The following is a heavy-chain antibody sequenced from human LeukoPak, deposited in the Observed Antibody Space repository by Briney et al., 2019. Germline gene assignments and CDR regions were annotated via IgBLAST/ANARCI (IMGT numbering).Heavy chain of an antibody. Sequence: GGSLRLSCAASGFSFDDCGMSWVRQAPGKGLEWVSGINWNGGSTGYADSVKGRFTISRDNAKNSLYLQMNSLRDEDTALYYCVRDRYGSGDYAFDIWGQGTMVTVSS. V-gene: IGHV3-20*04. CDR1: GFSFDDCG. D-gene: IGHD3-10*01. CDR2: INWNGGST. CDR3: VRDRYGSGDYAFDI. J-gene: IGHJ3*02.